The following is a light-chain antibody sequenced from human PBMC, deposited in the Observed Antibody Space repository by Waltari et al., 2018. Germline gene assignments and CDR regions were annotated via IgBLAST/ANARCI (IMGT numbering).Light chain of an antibody. J-gene: IGKJ5*01. Sequence: EIVLTQSPATLSLSQGESATLSCRASQSIRVEVAWYQHRPGQPPRLLISDASNRVTGIPCRFTGSVSGTDFTLTISSLEPEDSGVYYCQQRNDWPITFGQGTRLEIK. V-gene: IGKV3-11*01. CDR2: DAS. CDR3: QQRNDWPIT. CDR1: QSIRVE.